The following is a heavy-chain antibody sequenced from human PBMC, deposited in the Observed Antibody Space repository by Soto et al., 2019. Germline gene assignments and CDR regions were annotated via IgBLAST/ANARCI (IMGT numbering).Heavy chain of an antibody. CDR1: GITFSSYG. Sequence: GGSLRLSCAASGITFSSYGMHWVRQAPGKGLEWVAVRSYDGSNKYYADSVRGRFTISRDNSKNTLYLQMNSLRAEDTAVYYCAKVFLEWTGRDYYYYYYGMDVWGQGTTVTVSS. CDR3: AKVFLEWTGRDYYYYYYGMDV. D-gene: IGHD3-3*01. J-gene: IGHJ6*02. CDR2: RSYDGSNK. V-gene: IGHV3-30*18.